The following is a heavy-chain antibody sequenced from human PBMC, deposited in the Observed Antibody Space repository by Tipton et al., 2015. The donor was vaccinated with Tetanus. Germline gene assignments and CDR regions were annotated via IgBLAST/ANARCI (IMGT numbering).Heavy chain of an antibody. CDR1: GYSFTSYW. J-gene: IGHJ6*02. CDR2: IDPSDSYT. Sequence: QLVQSGAEVKRPGESLKISCKGSGYSFTSYWISWVRQMPGKGLEWMGRIDPSDSYTNYSTSFQGHVTISADKSISTAYLQWSSLKAWDTAMYYCARRRVRGGSNYYGMDGWGQGTTVTVSS. CDR3: ARRRVRGGSNYYGMDG. D-gene: IGHD3-10*01. V-gene: IGHV5-10-1*01.